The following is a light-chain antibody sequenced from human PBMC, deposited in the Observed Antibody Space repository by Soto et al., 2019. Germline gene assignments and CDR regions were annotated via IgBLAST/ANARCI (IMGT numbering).Light chain of an antibody. Sequence: EIVMTQSPATLSVSTGESATLSWRASQSVSSNLAWYQQKPGQAPRLLLYGASTRATGIPARFSGSGSGTEFTLTISSLQSEDFAVYYCQQYNNWPPWTFGQGTKVDIK. J-gene: IGKJ1*01. CDR1: QSVSSN. CDR2: GAS. CDR3: QQYNNWPPWT. V-gene: IGKV3-15*01.